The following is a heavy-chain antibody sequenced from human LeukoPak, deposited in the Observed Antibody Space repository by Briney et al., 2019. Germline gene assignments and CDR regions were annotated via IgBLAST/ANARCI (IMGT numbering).Heavy chain of an antibody. CDR2: INWNGAWT. Sequence: GGSLRLSCAASGFKFDDYGMSWVRQAPGQGLEWVCDINWNGAWTGYTDSVKGRFTISRDNAKNSLYLQMNSLRAEDTALYYCAGYYYDSSRGFDLWGQGTLVTVSA. V-gene: IGHV3-20*04. CDR1: GFKFDDYG. CDR3: AGYYYDSSRGFDL. D-gene: IGHD3-22*01. J-gene: IGHJ5*02.